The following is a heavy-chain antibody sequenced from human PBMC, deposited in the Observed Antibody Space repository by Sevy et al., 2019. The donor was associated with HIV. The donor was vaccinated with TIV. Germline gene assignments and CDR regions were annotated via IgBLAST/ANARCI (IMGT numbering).Heavy chain of an antibody. J-gene: IGHJ4*02. CDR1: GFTFSSYS. Sequence: GGSLRLSCAASGFTFSSYSMNWVRQAPGKGLEWVSSISGSSSYIYYADSVKGRFTISRDNAKNSLYLQMNSLRAEDTAVYYCASDGIQLWTYFDYWGQGTLVTVSS. V-gene: IGHV3-21*01. CDR2: ISGSSSYI. D-gene: IGHD5-18*01. CDR3: ASDGIQLWTYFDY.